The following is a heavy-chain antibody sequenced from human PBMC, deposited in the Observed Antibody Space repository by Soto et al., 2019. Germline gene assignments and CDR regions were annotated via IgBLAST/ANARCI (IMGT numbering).Heavy chain of an antibody. CDR1: GFTVSSSY. V-gene: IGHV3-53*01. D-gene: IGHD1-26*01. Sequence: TGGSLRLSCAASGFTVSSSYMSWVRQAPGKGLEWVSVIYSGGSTYYADSVKGRFTISRENSKNTLYLEMNSLRAEDTAVYYCASLRGSYSYYYYGMDVWGQGTTVTVSS. CDR2: IYSGGST. J-gene: IGHJ6*02. CDR3: ASLRGSYSYYYYGMDV.